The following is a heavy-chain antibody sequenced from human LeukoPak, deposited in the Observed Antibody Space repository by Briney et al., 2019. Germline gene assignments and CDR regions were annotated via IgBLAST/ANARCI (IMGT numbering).Heavy chain of an antibody. CDR3: ASPVGYCSGGSCPFDP. D-gene: IGHD2-15*01. CDR2: IYYSGST. Sequence: SETLSLTCTVSGGSISSYYWSWIRQPPGKGLEWIGYIYYSGSTNYNPSLKSRVTISVDTSKNQFSLKLSSVTAADTAVYYCASPVGYCSGGSCPFDPWGQGTLVTVSS. V-gene: IGHV4-59*08. J-gene: IGHJ5*02. CDR1: GGSISSYY.